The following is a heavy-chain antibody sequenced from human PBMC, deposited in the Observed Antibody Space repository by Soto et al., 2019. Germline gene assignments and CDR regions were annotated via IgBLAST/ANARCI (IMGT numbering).Heavy chain of an antibody. CDR2: ISWNSGSI. CDR3: AKSQKQWLVQRGYYFDY. D-gene: IGHD6-19*01. CDR1: GFTFDDYA. J-gene: IGHJ4*02. Sequence: GGSLRLSCAASGFTFDDYAMHWVRQAPGKGLEWVSGISWNSGSIGYADSVKGRFTISRDNAKNSLYLQMNSLRAEDTALYYCAKSQKQWLVQRGYYFDYWGQGTLVTVSS. V-gene: IGHV3-9*01.